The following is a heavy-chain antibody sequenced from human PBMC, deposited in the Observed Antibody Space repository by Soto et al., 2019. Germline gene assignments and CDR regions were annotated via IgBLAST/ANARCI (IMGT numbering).Heavy chain of an antibody. CDR1: GGSISSGDYY. Sequence: QVQLQESGPGLVKPSQTLSLTCTVSGGSISSGDYYWSWIRQPPGKGLEWIGYIYYSGSTYYNPSLKSRVTISVDTSKNQFSLNLSSVTAADTAVYYCARSIVYGGNSEENWFDPWGQGTLVTVSS. CDR3: ARSIVYGGNSEENWFDP. V-gene: IGHV4-30-4*01. D-gene: IGHD2-21*02. J-gene: IGHJ5*02. CDR2: IYYSGST.